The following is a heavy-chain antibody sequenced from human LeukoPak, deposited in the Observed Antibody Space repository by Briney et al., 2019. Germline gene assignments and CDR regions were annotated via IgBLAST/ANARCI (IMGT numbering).Heavy chain of an antibody. V-gene: IGHV4-39*01. D-gene: IGHD3-10*01. J-gene: IGHJ6*03. CDR1: GGSISSSSYY. Sequence: SETLSLTCTVSGGSISSSSYYWGGIRQPPGKGLEWIGSIYYSGSTYYNPSLKSRFTISVDTSKNQFSLKLSSVTAADTAVYYCARLGSGAEYYYYYYMDVWGKWTTVTVSS. CDR2: IYYSGST. CDR3: ARLGSGAEYYYYYYMDV.